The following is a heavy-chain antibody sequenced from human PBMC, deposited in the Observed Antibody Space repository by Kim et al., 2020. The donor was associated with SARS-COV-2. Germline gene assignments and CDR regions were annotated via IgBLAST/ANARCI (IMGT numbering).Heavy chain of an antibody. J-gene: IGHJ4*02. CDR3: ASEDSSGYYYFGLDY. Sequence: ASVKVSCKASGYTFTSYYMHWVRQAPGQGLEWMGIINPSGGSTSYAQKFQGRVTMTRDTSTSTVYMELSSLRSEDTAVYYCASEDSSGYYYFGLDYWGQGTLVTVSS. D-gene: IGHD3-22*01. CDR1: GYTFTSYY. CDR2: INPSGGST. V-gene: IGHV1-46*01.